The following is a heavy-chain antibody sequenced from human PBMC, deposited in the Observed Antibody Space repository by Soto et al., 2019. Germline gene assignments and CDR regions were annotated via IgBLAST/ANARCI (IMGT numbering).Heavy chain of an antibody. CDR1: GFTFSSYS. CDR3: ARDARPTVTTSAFYYYYGMDV. V-gene: IGHV3-48*02. Sequence: GGSLRLSCAASGFTFSSYSMNWVRQAPGKGLEWVSYISSSSSTIYYADSVKGRFTISRDNAKNSLYLQMNSLRDEDTAVYYCARDARPTVTTSAFYYYYGMDVWSQGTTVTVSS. J-gene: IGHJ6*02. D-gene: IGHD4-17*01. CDR2: ISSSSSTI.